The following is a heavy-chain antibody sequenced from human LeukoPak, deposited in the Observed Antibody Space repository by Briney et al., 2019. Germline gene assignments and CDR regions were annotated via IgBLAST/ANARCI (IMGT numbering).Heavy chain of an antibody. J-gene: IGHJ6*03. Sequence: ASVKVSCKTSGYTFTDYYLHWVRQAPGQGLEWMGIIYPGDSDVRYSPSFQGQVNISVDRSISTAYLQWSSLKVSDSAIYYCARHLSVSADDYYFMDVWGEGTTVTVSS. CDR3: ARHLSVSADDYYFMDV. V-gene: IGHV5-51*01. CDR2: IYPGDSDV. D-gene: IGHD4-11*01. CDR1: GYTFTDYY.